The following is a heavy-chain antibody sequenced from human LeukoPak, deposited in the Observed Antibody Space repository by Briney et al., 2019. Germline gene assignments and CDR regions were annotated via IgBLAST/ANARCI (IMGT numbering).Heavy chain of an antibody. D-gene: IGHD4-17*01. Sequence: GGSLRLSCATSGFTFSSYAMSWVRQAPGKGLEWVSAISGCGGSTYYADSVKGRFTISRDNSKNTLYLQMNSLRAEDTAVYYCAKGRPPTGNYYFDYWGQGTLVTVSS. CDR3: AKGRPPTGNYYFDY. CDR1: GFTFSSYA. V-gene: IGHV3-23*01. J-gene: IGHJ4*02. CDR2: ISGCGGST.